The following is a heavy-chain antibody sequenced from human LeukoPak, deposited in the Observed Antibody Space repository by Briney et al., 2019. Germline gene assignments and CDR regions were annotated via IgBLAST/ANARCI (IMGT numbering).Heavy chain of an antibody. Sequence: GGSLRLSCAASGLTVSSNYMSWVRQAPGKGLEWVSIMYSSGSTYYADSVKGRFTISRHDSKNTLYLQVNTLRAEDTAVYYCARSRGSSSLWPNFDYWGQGTLVTVSS. D-gene: IGHD6-6*01. V-gene: IGHV3-53*04. J-gene: IGHJ4*02. CDR2: MYSSGST. CDR1: GLTVSSNY. CDR3: ARSRGSSSLWPNFDY.